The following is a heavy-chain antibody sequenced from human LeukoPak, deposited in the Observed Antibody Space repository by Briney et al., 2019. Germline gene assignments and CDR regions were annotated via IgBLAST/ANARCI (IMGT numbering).Heavy chain of an antibody. CDR1: GGSISDYY. D-gene: IGHD7-27*01. CDR3: ARGPWGSLTYFDY. Sequence: PSETLSLTCTVSGGSISDYYWSWIRQPAGKGLERIGRIYTSGSTSYNPSLKSRVTMSVDTSKNQFSLKLSSVTAADTAVYFCARGPWGSLTYFDYWGQGTLVTVSS. V-gene: IGHV4-4*07. J-gene: IGHJ4*02. CDR2: IYTSGST.